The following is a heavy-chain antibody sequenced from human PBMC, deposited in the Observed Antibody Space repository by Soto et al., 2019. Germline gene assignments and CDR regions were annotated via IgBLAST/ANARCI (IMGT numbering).Heavy chain of an antibody. D-gene: IGHD6-13*01. V-gene: IGHV3-30-3*01. CDR2: ISYDGSNK. CDR1: GFTFSSYA. CDR3: AREIAAAGSNFDY. J-gene: IGHJ4*02. Sequence: GGSLRLSCAASGFTFSSYAMHWVRQAPGKGLEWVAVISYDGSNKYYADSVKGRFTISRDNSKNTLYLQMNSLRAEDTAVYYCAREIAAAGSNFDYWGQGTLVTVS.